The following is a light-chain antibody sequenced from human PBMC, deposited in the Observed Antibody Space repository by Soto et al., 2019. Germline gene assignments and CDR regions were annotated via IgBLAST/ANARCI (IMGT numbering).Light chain of an antibody. CDR1: QSISTY. V-gene: IGKV1-39*01. CDR2: AAS. J-gene: IGKJ1*01. CDR3: QQYNSYSWT. Sequence: DIQMTQSPSSLSSSVGDRVTITCRASQSISTYLNWYKQKAGLAPKLLIYAASSLQSGVPSRFRGSGSGTEFTLTISSLKPDDFETYYCQQYNSYSWTFGQGTKVDIK.